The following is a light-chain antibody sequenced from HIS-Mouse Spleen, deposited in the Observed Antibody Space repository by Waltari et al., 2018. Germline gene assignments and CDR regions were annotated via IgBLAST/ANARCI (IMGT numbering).Light chain of an antibody. CDR3: CSYAGSSTLV. CDR2: EGS. CDR1: SSDDGSYTL. Sequence: QSALTQPASVSGSPGQSITISCTGTSSDDGSYTLVSWYQQHPGKAPKLMIYEGSKRPSGVSNRFSGSKSGNTASLTISGLQAEDEADYYCCSYAGSSTLVFGGGTKLTVL. J-gene: IGLJ2*01. V-gene: IGLV2-23*01.